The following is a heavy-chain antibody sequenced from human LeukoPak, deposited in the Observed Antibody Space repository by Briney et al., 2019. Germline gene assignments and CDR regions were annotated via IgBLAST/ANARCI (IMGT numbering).Heavy chain of an antibody. CDR3: ARDYPTPSSSWYTSDY. D-gene: IGHD6-13*01. CDR1: GYSISSNYY. J-gene: IGHJ4*02. CDR2: IYYSGST. V-gene: IGHV4-38-2*02. Sequence: SETLSLTCTVSGYSISSNYYWGWIRQPPGKGLEWIGSIYYSGSTYYNPSLKSRVTISVDTSKNQFSLKLSSVTAADTAVYYCARDYPTPSSSWYTSDYWGQGTLVTVSS.